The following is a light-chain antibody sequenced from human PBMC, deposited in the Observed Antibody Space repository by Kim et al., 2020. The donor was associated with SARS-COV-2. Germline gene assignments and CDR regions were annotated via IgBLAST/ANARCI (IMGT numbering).Light chain of an antibody. CDR3: QVWDTGSGV. CDR1: TIGSKS. Sequence: SVAPGKTARITSGGNTIGSKSVHWYQQRPGQAPVLVIYYDIDRPSGIPERFSGSNSGNTATLTISRVEAGDEADYFCQVWDTGSGVFGGGTQLTVL. V-gene: IGLV3-21*04. CDR2: YDI. J-gene: IGLJ3*02.